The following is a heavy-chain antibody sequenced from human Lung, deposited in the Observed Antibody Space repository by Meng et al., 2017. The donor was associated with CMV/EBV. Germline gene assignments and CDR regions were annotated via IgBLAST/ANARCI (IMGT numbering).Heavy chain of an antibody. J-gene: IGHJ4*02. Sequence: QLQLQESGSGLVKPSQTLSLTCAVSGGSISSSYWWTWVRQSPGKGLEWIGEMYHSGTTNYNPSLKSRVTISMGKSNNQLSLKLNSVTAADTAVYYCATQESRDGHNPYWGQGTLVTVSS. CDR3: ATQESRDGHNPY. D-gene: IGHD5-24*01. V-gene: IGHV4-4*02. CDR2: MYHSGTT. CDR1: GGSISSSYW.